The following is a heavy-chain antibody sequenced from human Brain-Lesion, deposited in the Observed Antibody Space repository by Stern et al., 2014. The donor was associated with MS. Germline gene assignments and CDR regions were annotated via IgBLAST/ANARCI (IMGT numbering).Heavy chain of an antibody. D-gene: IGHD1-26*01. J-gene: IGHJ4*02. CDR2: FDPHDGET. Sequence: VQLVESGAEVKKPGASVKVSCKVSGYTLTELSMHWVRQAPRKGLEWMGGFDPHDGETIYAQKFQGRVTMTEDTSTDTAYMELSSLRSEDTAVYYCATLSPGAGGNYYRHFDYWGQGTLVTVSS. CDR1: GYTLTELS. CDR3: ATLSPGAGGNYYRHFDY. V-gene: IGHV1-24*01.